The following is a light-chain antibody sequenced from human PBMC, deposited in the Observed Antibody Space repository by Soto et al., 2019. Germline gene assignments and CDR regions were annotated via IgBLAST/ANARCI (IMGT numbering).Light chain of an antibody. CDR1: SSDVGGYNY. J-gene: IGLJ3*02. CDR2: EVS. CDR3: SSYAGSNNFKV. V-gene: IGLV2-8*01. Sequence: QSVLTQPPSASGSPGQSVTISCTGTSSDVGGYNYVSWYQQHPGKAPKLMIYEVSKRPSGVPDRFSGSKSGNTASLTVSGLQAEDVADYYCSSYAGSNNFKVFGGGTKLTVL.